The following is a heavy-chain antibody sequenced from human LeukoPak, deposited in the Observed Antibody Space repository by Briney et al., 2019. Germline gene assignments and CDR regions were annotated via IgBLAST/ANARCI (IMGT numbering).Heavy chain of an antibody. D-gene: IGHD1-7*01. CDR2: IIPIFGTA. CDR3: ARGRELNDAFDI. Sequence: EASVKVSCKASGGTFSSYAISWVRQAPGQGLEWMGGIIPIFGTANYAQKFQGRVTITADEPTSTAYMELSSLRSEDTAVYYCARGRELNDAFDIWGQGTMVTVSS. CDR1: GGTFSSYA. V-gene: IGHV1-69*13. J-gene: IGHJ3*02.